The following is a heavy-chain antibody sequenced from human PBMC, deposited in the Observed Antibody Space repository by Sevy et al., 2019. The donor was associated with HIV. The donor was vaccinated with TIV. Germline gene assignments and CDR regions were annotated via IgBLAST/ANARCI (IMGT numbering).Heavy chain of an antibody. Sequence: ASVKVSCKASGGTFSSYAISWVRQAPGQGLEWMGGIIPIFGTANYAQKFQGRVTITADESTGTAYMELSSLRSEDTAVYYCARGRYGSGGSCYNFDYWGQGTLVTVSS. D-gene: IGHD2-15*01. V-gene: IGHV1-69*13. J-gene: IGHJ4*02. CDR3: ARGRYGSGGSCYNFDY. CDR1: GGTFSSYA. CDR2: IIPIFGTA.